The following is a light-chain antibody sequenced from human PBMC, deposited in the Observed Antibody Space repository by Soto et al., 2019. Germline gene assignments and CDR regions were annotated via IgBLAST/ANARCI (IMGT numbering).Light chain of an antibody. CDR3: SSYTSSSTLV. CDR1: SSDVGGYNY. V-gene: IGLV2-14*01. Sequence: QSALTQPASVSGSPGQSITISCTGTSSDVGGYNYVSWYQQHPGKALKLMIYEVSNRPSGVSNRFSGSKSGNTASLTISGLQAEDEADYYCSSYTSSSTLVFGGGTKLTVL. J-gene: IGLJ2*01. CDR2: EVS.